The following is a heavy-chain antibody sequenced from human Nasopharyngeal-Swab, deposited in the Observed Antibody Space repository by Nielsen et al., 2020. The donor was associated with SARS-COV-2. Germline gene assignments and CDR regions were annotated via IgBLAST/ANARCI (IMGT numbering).Heavy chain of an antibody. Sequence: WMRQAPGQGLEWMGMINPSGGSISGGTTTYAQKFRGRVTVTRDTSTSTVYMELSSLRSEDTAVYFCARVSPVRNYLDYWGQGTLVTVSS. CDR3: ARVSPVRNYLDY. V-gene: IGHV1-46*01. J-gene: IGHJ4*02. CDR2: INPSGGSI.